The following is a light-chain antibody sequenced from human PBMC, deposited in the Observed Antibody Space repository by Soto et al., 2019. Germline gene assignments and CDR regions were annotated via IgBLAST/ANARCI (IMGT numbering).Light chain of an antibody. CDR1: QSVSSS. Sequence: DIVMTQSPHSLAVSLCERATLSCRASQSVSSSLAWYQQKPGQAPRLLIYGASSRASGIPARFSGSGSGTDFTLTISSLEPEDFAVYYCQQRSNWLTFGGGTKVDIK. J-gene: IGKJ4*01. CDR2: GAS. CDR3: QQRSNWLT. V-gene: IGKV3-11*01.